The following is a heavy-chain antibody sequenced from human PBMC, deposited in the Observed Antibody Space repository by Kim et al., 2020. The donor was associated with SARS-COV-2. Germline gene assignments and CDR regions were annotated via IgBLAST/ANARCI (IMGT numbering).Heavy chain of an antibody. CDR1: GFTFGDFA. V-gene: IGHV3-9*01. CDR2: LSWNSGVI. J-gene: IGHJ3*02. D-gene: IGHD6-6*01. Sequence: GGSLRLSCAASGFTFGDFAMHWVRQVPGKGLEWVSGLSWNSGVIGYADSVKGRFTISRHNAENSLYLQMNSLRAEVTAFYYCAKDLVSSSFRAFHIWGQGPMVTVSS. CDR3: AKDLVSSSFRAFHI.